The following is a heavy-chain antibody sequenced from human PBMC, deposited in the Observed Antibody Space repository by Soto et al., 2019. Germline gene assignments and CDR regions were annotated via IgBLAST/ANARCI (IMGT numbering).Heavy chain of an antibody. J-gene: IGHJ4*02. CDR3: ARESAYSSSSY. CDR1: GFTVSSNY. D-gene: IGHD6-6*01. V-gene: IGHV3-53*01. Sequence: WGSLRLSCAASGFTVSSNYMSWVRQAPGKGLEWVSVIYSGGSTYYADSVKGRFTISRDNSKNTLYLQMNSLRAEDTAVYYCARESAYSSSSYWGQGTLVTVYS. CDR2: IYSGGST.